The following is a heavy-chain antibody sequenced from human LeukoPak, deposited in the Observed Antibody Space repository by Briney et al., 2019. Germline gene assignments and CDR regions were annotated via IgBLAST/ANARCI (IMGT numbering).Heavy chain of an antibody. CDR1: GGSISNYY. D-gene: IGHD5-18*01. CDR2: IYYSGST. CDR3: ARRYSNGYFDY. V-gene: IGHV4-59*01. J-gene: IGHJ4*02. Sequence: PSETLSFTCTVSGGSISNYYWSWIRQPPGKGLEWIGYIYYSGSTNYNPSLKSRVTISVDTSKNQFSLKLSSVTAADTAVYYCARRYSNGYFDYWGQGSLVTVSS.